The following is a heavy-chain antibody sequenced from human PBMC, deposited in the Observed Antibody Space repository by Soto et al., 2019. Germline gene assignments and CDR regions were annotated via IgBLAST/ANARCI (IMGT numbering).Heavy chain of an antibody. CDR3: ARGQAVAGFFSPKQGWFDP. J-gene: IGHJ5*02. D-gene: IGHD6-19*01. V-gene: IGHV3-7*01. CDR1: GFTFSSYW. CDR2: IKQDGSEK. Sequence: GGSLRLSCAASGFTFSSYWMSWVRQAPGKGLEWVANIKQDGSEKYYVDSVKGRFTISRDNAKNSLYLQMNSLRAEDTAVYYCARGQAVAGFFSPKQGWFDPWGQGTLVTVSS.